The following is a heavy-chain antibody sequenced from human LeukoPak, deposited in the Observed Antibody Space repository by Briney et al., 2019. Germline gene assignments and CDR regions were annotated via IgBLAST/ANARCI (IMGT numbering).Heavy chain of an antibody. CDR2: IKQDGSEK. CDR3: ARDMGIVVVPAHWFDP. Sequence: GGSLRLSCAASGFTFSSYWMSWVRQAPGKGLEWVANIKQDGSEKYYVDSVKGRFTISRDNAKNSLYLQMNSLRAEDTAVYYCARDMGIVVVPAHWFDPWGQGTLVTVSS. V-gene: IGHV3-7*01. CDR1: GFTFSSYW. J-gene: IGHJ5*02. D-gene: IGHD2-2*03.